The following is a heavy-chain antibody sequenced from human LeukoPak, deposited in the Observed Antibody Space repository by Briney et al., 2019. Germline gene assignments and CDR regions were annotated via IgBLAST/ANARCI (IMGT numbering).Heavy chain of an antibody. CDR2: INSDGSST. CDR1: GFTFSSYW. J-gene: IGHJ3*02. D-gene: IGHD3-22*01. CDR3: TRVPYYYDSSGYYGAFDI. Sequence: PGGSLRLSCAASGFTFSSYWTHWVRQAPGKGLVWVSRINSDGSSTSYADSVKGRFTISRDNAKNTLYLQMNSLRAEDTAVYYCTRVPYYYDSSGYYGAFDIWGQRTMDTVSS. V-gene: IGHV3-74*01.